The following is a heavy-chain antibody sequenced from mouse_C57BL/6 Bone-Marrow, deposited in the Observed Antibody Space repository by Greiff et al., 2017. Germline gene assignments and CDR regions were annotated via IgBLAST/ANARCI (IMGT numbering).Heavy chain of an antibody. V-gene: IGHV1-19*01. CDR3: AREDGYCAWFAY. D-gene: IGHD2-3*01. J-gene: IGHJ3*01. CDR1: GYTFTDYY. CDR2: INPYNGGT. Sequence: VQLQQSGPVLVKPGASVKMSCKASGYTFTDYYMNWVKQSNGKSLEWIGVINPYNGGTSYNQKFKGKATLTVDKSSSTAYMELNSLTSEDSAVYYWAREDGYCAWFAYWGQGTMVTVSS.